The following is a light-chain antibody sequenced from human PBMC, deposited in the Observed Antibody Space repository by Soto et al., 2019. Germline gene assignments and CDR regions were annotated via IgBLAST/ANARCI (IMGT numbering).Light chain of an antibody. CDR3: SSYTTIKTVV. V-gene: IGLV2-14*01. Sequence: QSAMTQPASVSGSPGQSITISCTGTSIDVGGYNYVSWYQQHPGKAPKLMIYEVSNRPSGVSHRFSGSKSGNTAYLTISGVQPEDEADYHCSSYTTIKTVVFGGGTQLTVL. J-gene: IGLJ7*01. CDR1: SIDVGGYNY. CDR2: EVS.